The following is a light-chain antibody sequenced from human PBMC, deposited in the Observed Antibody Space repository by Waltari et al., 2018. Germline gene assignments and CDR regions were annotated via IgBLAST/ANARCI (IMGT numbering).Light chain of an antibody. Sequence: QPVLTQPPPASRTPRQRFALPCSGSSANIGSNTVNGYQQPPGTAPKLRIYGNNQRPSGVPDRFSGSKSGTSASLAICGLQSDDEADYYCAAWDDNLNGWVFGGGTMLAVL. CDR1: SANIGSNT. CDR3: AAWDDNLNGWV. V-gene: IGLV1-44*01. CDR2: GNN. J-gene: IGLJ3*02.